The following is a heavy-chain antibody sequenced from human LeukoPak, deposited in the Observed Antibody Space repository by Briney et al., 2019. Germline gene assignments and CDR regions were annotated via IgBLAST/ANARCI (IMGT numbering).Heavy chain of an antibody. J-gene: IGHJ4*02. Sequence: ASVKVSCKASGYTFTNHGITWVRQAPGQGLEWMGWISAHDGNTNYAQKLQGRVTMTTDTSTSIAYMELRSLRSDDTAMYYCARAWIMVTSHLDFWGQGTLVAVSS. D-gene: IGHD2-21*02. CDR2: ISAHDGNT. CDR1: GYTFTNHG. V-gene: IGHV1-18*01. CDR3: ARAWIMVTSHLDF.